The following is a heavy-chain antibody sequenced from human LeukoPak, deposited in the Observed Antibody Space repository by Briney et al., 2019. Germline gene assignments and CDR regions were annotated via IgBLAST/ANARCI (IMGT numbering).Heavy chain of an antibody. CDR2: ISYDGSNK. J-gene: IGHJ2*01. CDR3: ARDRYSYGPGWYFDL. CDR1: GFTFSSYA. Sequence: GGSLRLSCAASGFTFSSYAMHWVRQAPGKGLEWVAVISYDGSNKCYADSVKGRFTISRDNSKNTLYLQMNSLRAEDTAVYYCARDRYSYGPGWYFDLWGRGTLVTVSS. D-gene: IGHD5-18*01. V-gene: IGHV3-30-3*01.